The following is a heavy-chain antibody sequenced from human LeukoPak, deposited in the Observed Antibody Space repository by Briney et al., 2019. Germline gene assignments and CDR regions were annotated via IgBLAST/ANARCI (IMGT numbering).Heavy chain of an antibody. CDR3: TRRDESGSYYPFDY. D-gene: IGHD1-26*01. CDR1: GFTFRSFA. J-gene: IGHJ4*02. Sequence: HPGGSLRLSCAASGFTFRSFAMHWVRQAPGKGLEWVADISFDGSFRYYADSVKGRFTISRDNSKNTVYLQMSSLRTEDTAVYYCTRRDESGSYYPFDYWGQGTLVTVSS. V-gene: IGHV3-30*03. CDR2: ISFDGSFR.